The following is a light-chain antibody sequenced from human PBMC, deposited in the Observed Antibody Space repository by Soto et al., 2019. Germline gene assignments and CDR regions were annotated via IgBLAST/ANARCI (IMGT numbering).Light chain of an antibody. CDR1: QSVSSSY. J-gene: IGKJ4*01. V-gene: IGKV3D-20*02. Sequence: EIVLTQSPGTLSLSPWERATLSCRASQSVSSSYLAWYQQKPGQAPRLLIYGASSRATGIPDRFSGSGSGTDFTLTISRLEPEDFAVYYCQQRSNWPSLTFGGGTKVDIK. CDR3: QQRSNWPSLT. CDR2: GAS.